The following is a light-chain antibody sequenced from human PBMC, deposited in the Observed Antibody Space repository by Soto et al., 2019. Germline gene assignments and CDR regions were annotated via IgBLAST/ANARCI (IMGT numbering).Light chain of an antibody. J-gene: IGLJ1*01. V-gene: IGLV2-14*01. CDR2: EVS. CDR1: SSDVGGYNH. CDR3: SSYTSSSIDV. Sequence: QSALTQPASVSGSPGQSITISCTGTSSDVGGYNHVSWYQQHPGKAPKLMIYEVSNRPSGVSNRFSGSKSGNTASLTISGLQAEDEADYYCSSYTSSSIDVFGTGTKLTVL.